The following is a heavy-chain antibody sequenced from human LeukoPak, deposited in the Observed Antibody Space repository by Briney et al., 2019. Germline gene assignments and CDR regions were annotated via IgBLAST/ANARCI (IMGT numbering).Heavy chain of an antibody. CDR2: ISYDGSNK. V-gene: IGHV3-30-3*01. CDR1: GFTFSSYA. J-gene: IGHJ4*02. Sequence: GGSLRLSCAASGFTFSSYAMSWVRQAPGKGLEWVAVISYDGSNKYYADSVKGRFTISRDNSKNTLYLQMNSLRAEDTAVYYCARDLYYDSSGYYSPHYWGQGTLVTVSS. D-gene: IGHD3-22*01. CDR3: ARDLYYDSSGYYSPHY.